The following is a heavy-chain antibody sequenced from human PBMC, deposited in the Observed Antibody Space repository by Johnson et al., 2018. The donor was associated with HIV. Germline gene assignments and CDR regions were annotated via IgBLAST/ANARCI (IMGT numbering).Heavy chain of an antibody. CDR3: PKDLLRSSWFHDAFDI. D-gene: IGHD6-13*01. V-gene: IGHV3-33*06. J-gene: IGHJ3*02. CDR2: IWYDGSNK. Sequence: QVQLVESGGGVVQPGRSLRLSCAASGFTFSDYGMHWVRQAPGKGLEWVAVIWYDGSNKNYADSVKGRFTISIDNSKNTLYLQMKSLRAEDTAVYSCPKDLLRSSWFHDAFDIWGQGTMVTVSS. CDR1: GFTFSDYG.